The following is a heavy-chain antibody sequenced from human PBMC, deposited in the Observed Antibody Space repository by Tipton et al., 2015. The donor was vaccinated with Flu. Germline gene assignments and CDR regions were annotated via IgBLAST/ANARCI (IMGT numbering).Heavy chain of an antibody. CDR1: GFTFSSYW. D-gene: IGHD3-10*01. CDR3: ARAPRDSDAFDL. CDR2: INYDGSTI. Sequence: SLRLSCAASGFTFSSYWMTWVRQAPGKGLEWVANINYDGSTIYYVDSVKGRFTISRDNAKSSLHLQMDSLRAEDTAVYYCARAPRDSDAFDLWGQGTTVTVSS. J-gene: IGHJ3*01. V-gene: IGHV3-7*01.